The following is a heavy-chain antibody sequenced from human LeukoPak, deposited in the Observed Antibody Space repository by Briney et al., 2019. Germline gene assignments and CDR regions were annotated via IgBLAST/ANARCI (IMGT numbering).Heavy chain of an antibody. Sequence: GSLRLSCSASGITFCVYTKPRVRQAPGKGPVWVSFFWATGASEYYADSVKGRFTVSRDDSMQTLYLQMNSLRAEDTAVYYCAKSLYSNSGHYPHYFDYWGQGTLVTVSA. V-gene: IGHV3-23*01. CDR2: FWATGASE. D-gene: IGHD4-11*01. CDR3: AKSLYSNSGHYPHYFDY. CDR1: GITFCVYT. J-gene: IGHJ4*02.